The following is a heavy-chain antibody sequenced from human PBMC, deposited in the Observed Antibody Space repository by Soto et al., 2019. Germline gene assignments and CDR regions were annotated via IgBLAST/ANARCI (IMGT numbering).Heavy chain of an antibody. V-gene: IGHV3-15*01. Sequence: PGGSLRLSCAASGFTFSNAWMSWVRQAPGKGLEWVGRIKSKTDGGTTDYAAPVKGRFTISRDDSKNTLYLQMNSLKTEDTAVYYCFYRGCYSSTSCYEGSFDIWGQGTMVTVSS. D-gene: IGHD2-2*01. CDR3: FYRGCYSSTSCYEGSFDI. J-gene: IGHJ3*02. CDR2: IKSKTDGGTT. CDR1: GFTFSNAW.